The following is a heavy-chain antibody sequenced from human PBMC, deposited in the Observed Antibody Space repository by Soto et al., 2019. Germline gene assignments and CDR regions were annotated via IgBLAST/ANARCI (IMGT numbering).Heavy chain of an antibody. D-gene: IGHD6-13*01. V-gene: IGHV3-30*18. CDR2: ISYGGSNK. CDR3: AKESAAGTTDPYYYYYYGMDV. J-gene: IGHJ6*02. Sequence: PGGSLRLSCAASGFTFSSYGMHWVRQAPGKGLEWVAVISYGGSNKYYADSVKGRFTISRDNSKNTLYLQMNSLRAEDTAVYYCAKESAAGTTDPYYYYYYGMDVWGQGTTVTVSS. CDR1: GFTFSSYG.